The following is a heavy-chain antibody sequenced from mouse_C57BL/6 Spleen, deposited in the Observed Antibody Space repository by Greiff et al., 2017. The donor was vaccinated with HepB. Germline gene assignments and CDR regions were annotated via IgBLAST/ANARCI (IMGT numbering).Heavy chain of an antibody. D-gene: IGHD4-1*01. V-gene: IGHV1-81*01. Sequence: VQLQQSGAELARPGASVKLSCKASGYTFTSYGISWVKQRTGQGLEWIGEIYPRSGNTYYNEKFKGKAPLPADKSSSTAYMELRSLTSEDSAVYFCAGPGGPMDYWGQGTSVTVSS. CDR2: IYPRSGNT. J-gene: IGHJ4*01. CDR3: AGPGGPMDY. CDR1: GYTFTSYG.